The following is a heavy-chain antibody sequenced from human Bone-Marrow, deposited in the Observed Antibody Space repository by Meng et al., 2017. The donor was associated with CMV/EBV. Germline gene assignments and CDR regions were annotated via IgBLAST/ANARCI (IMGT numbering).Heavy chain of an antibody. Sequence: RSVNYWAWFLHPPGKGLHWCGSVYYSRTAYYNPSPMSGLTISVDTSEKQFSLILSSVTAADTAIYYCARVLMIMFGGVIHHNWFYPWGQGTLVTVSS. CDR3: ARVLMIMFGGVIHHNWFYP. CDR2: VYYSRTA. J-gene: IGHJ5*02. CDR1: RSVNY. V-gene: IGHV4-39*07. D-gene: IGHD3-16*02.